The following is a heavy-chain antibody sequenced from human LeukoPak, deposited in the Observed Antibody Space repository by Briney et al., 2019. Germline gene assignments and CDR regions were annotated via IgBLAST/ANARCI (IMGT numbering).Heavy chain of an antibody. Sequence: SVKVSCKASGYTFTGYYMHWVRQAPGQGLEWMGWINPNSGGTNYAQKFQGRVTMTRDTSISTAYMELSRLRSDDTAVYYCARVRVGATKGAFDIWGQGTMVTVSS. D-gene: IGHD1-26*01. CDR1: GYTFTGYY. J-gene: IGHJ3*02. V-gene: IGHV1-2*02. CDR3: ARVRVGATKGAFDI. CDR2: INPNSGGT.